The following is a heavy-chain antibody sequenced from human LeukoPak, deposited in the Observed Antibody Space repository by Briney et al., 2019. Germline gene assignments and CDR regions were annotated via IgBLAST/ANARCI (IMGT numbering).Heavy chain of an antibody. CDR3: AREMAYSSGRAFDI. Sequence: GGSLRLYCAASGFTFSSYWMHWVRQTPGKGLVWVSRIISDDSSTSYADSVKGRSTISRDNAKNTLYLQMNSLRVEDTAVYYCAREMAYSSGRAFDIWGQGIMVTVSS. CDR2: IISDDSST. V-gene: IGHV3-74*01. D-gene: IGHD6-19*01. J-gene: IGHJ3*02. CDR1: GFTFSSYW.